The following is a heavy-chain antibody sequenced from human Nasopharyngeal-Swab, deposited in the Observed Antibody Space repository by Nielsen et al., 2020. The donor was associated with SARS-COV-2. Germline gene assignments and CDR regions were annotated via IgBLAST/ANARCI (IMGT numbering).Heavy chain of an antibody. D-gene: IGHD2/OR15-2a*01. CDR3: AREPPGDLIIDGYAFDI. Sequence: WVRQAPGQGLEWMGRINPNSGGTNYAQKFQGRVTMTRDTSISTAYMELSRLRSDDTAVYYCAREPPGDLIIDGYAFDIWGQGTMVTVSS. J-gene: IGHJ3*02. V-gene: IGHV1-2*06. CDR2: INPNSGGT.